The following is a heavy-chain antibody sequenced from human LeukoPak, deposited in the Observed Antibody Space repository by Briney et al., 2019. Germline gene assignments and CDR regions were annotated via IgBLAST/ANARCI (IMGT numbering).Heavy chain of an antibody. J-gene: IGHJ4*02. D-gene: IGHD5-18*01. CDR2: IYYSGSI. CDR3: ARGRLRGYSYGYRSAYYFDY. Sequence: SETLSLTCTVSGGSIRTSSYYWGWIRQPPGKGLEWIGSIYYSGSIYSNGSLKSRVTISVETSKNQFSLKLSSVTAADTAVYYCARGRLRGYSYGYRSAYYFDYWGQGTLVTVSS. CDR1: GGSIRTSSYY. V-gene: IGHV4-39*07.